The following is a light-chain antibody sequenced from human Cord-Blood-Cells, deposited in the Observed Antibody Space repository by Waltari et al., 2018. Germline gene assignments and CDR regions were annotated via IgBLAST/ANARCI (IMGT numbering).Light chain of an antibody. CDR2: GNS. J-gene: IGLJ2*01. CDR3: QSYDSSLSGSV. V-gene: IGLV1-40*01. Sequence: QSVLTQPPSVSGAPGQRLTISCTGSSSNLGAGYDVHSYQQLPGTAPKLLIYGNSNRPTGVPDRFSGSNSGTSASLAITGLQAEDEADYYCQSYDSSLSGSVFGGGTKLTVL. CDR1: SSNLGAGYD.